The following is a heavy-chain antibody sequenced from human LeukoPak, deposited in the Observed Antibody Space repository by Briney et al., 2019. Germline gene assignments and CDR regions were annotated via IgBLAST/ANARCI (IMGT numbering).Heavy chain of an antibody. J-gene: IGHJ1*01. D-gene: IGHD4-17*01. Sequence: SGTLSLTCAVSGGSISSSNWWSWVRQPPGKGLEWIGGIYHSGSTNYNPSLKSRVTISVDKSKNQFSLKLSSVTAADTAVYYCARAGYGDYYGEYFQHWGQGTLVTVSS. CDR2: IYHSGST. CDR1: GGSISSSNW. V-gene: IGHV4-4*02. CDR3: ARAGYGDYYGEYFQH.